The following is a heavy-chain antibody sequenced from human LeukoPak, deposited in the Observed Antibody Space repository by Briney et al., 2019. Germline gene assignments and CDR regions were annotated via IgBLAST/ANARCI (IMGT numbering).Heavy chain of an antibody. D-gene: IGHD2/OR15-2a*01. CDR3: ARASGRIYYFDY. CDR1: GGSFSGYY. CDR2: INHSGST. Sequence: PSETLSLTCAVYGGSFSGYYWSWIRQPPGKGLEWIGEINHSGSTNNNPSLKSRVTISVDTSKNQFSLKLSSVTAADTAVYYCARASGRIYYFDYWGQGTLVTVSS. J-gene: IGHJ4*02. V-gene: IGHV4-34*01.